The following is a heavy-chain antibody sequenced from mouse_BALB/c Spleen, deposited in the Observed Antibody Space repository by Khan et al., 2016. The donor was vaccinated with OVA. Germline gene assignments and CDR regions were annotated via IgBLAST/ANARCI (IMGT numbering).Heavy chain of an antibody. J-gene: IGHJ3*01. CDR1: GFTFSTYG. D-gene: IGHD1-1*01. Sequence: EVQLVESGGDLVKPGGSLKLSCVASGFTFSTYGMSWVRQAPDKRLEWVATVSTGGSYTYYPDSVKGRFTISRDNAKNTLYLQMSGLRSEDTAMFYGTRLAYYYDSEGFAYWGQGTLVTVSA. V-gene: IGHV5-6*01. CDR3: TRLAYYYDSEGFAY. CDR2: VSTGGSYT.